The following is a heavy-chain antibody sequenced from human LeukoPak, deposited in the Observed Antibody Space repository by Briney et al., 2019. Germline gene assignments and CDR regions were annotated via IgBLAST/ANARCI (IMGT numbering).Heavy chain of an antibody. CDR3: ARGGGEVAGSLYYYYYMDV. Sequence: SETLSLTCAVSGYSISSNYYWGWIRQPPGKGLEWIGSINHSGSTYYNPSLKSRVTISVDTSKNQFSLKLSSVTAADTAVYYCARGGGEVAGSLYYYYYMDVWGKGTTVTVSS. CDR1: GYSISSNYY. V-gene: IGHV4-38-2*01. CDR2: INHSGST. D-gene: IGHD6-19*01. J-gene: IGHJ6*03.